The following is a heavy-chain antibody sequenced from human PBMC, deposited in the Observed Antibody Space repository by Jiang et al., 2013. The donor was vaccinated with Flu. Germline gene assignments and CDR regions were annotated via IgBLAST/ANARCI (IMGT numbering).Heavy chain of an antibody. CDR1: GGTFSSYG. CDR2: IIPIFGTA. CDR3: ARRGREDYYDSSGYSGFDY. J-gene: IGHJ4*02. Sequence: GAEVKKPGSSVRVSCKASGGTFSSYGFTWVRQAPGQGLEWMGGIIPIFGTANYAQKFQGRVTITADKSTSTAYMELSSLRSEDTAVYYCARRGREDYYDSSGYSGFDYWGQGTLVTVSS. V-gene: IGHV1-69*06. D-gene: IGHD3-22*01.